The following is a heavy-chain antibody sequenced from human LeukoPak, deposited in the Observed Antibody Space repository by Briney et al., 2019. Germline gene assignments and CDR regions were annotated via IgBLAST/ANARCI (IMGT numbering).Heavy chain of an antibody. CDR1: GFTFSSFA. J-gene: IGHJ6*02. V-gene: IGHV3-23*01. CDR2: ISDSGTSA. Sequence: QSGRSLRPSCAAAGFTFSSFAMSWVRQAPEKGLEWVSVISDSGTSAYYADSVKGRFTISRDNSKNALYLQMNSLRAEDTAIYYCAKGKDGYYYHGMDVWGQGTTVTVSS. D-gene: IGHD2-15*01. CDR3: AKGKDGYYYHGMDV.